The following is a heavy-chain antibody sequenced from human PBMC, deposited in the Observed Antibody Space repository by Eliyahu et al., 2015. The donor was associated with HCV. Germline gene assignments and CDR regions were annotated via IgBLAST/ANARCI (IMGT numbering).Heavy chain of an antibody. Sequence: QVQLVQSGAEVKKPGASVKVSCKASGYTFTSYDINWVRQAAGQGLEWMGWMNPNTGDTGYAQQFQGRVTMTRNTSITTAHMELSSLRSEDTAVYYCARGHYDHLWGSSYYLDYWGQGTLVTVSS. CDR1: GYTFTSYD. D-gene: IGHD3-16*01. J-gene: IGHJ4*02. CDR3: ARGHYDHLWGSSYYLDY. CDR2: MNPNTGDT. V-gene: IGHV1-8*01.